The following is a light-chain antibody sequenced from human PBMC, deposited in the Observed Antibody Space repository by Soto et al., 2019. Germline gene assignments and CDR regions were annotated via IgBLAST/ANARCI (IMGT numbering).Light chain of an antibody. CDR3: QQYGSSRET. V-gene: IGKV3-20*01. CDR2: GAS. J-gene: IGKJ1*01. CDR1: QSVSSK. Sequence: EIVMTQSPATLSVSPGEGATLSCRASQSVSSKLAWYQQKPGQAPRLLIYGASSRATGIPDRFSGSGSGTDFTLTISRLEPEDFAVYYCQQYGSSRETFGQGTKVDIK.